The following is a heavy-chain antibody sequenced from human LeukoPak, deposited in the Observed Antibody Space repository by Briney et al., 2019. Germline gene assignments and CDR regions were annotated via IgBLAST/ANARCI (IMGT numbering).Heavy chain of an antibody. Sequence: SETLSLTCTVSGGSISSYYWSWIRQPPGKGLEWIGYIYYSGSTNYNPSLESRVTISVDTSKNQFSLKLSSVTAADTAVYYCATAYCSGGSCYFFDYWGEGTMVTVSS. J-gene: IGHJ4*02. CDR3: ATAYCSGGSCYFFDY. V-gene: IGHV4-59*01. CDR2: IYYSGST. CDR1: GGSISSYY. D-gene: IGHD2-15*01.